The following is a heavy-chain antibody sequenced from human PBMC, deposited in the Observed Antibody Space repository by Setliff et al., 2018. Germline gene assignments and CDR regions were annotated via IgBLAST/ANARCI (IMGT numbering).Heavy chain of an antibody. J-gene: IGHJ4*02. Sequence: SVKVSCKASGDSSNNYAISWVRQAPGQGLEWMGGIIPMFGTPAYVQKFQDRVTITTDESTSTAYMELSSLRSEDTAVYYCARGDSGYGGFDYWGQGTLVTVSS. D-gene: IGHD5-12*01. V-gene: IGHV1-69*05. CDR1: GDSSNNYA. CDR3: ARGDSGYGGFDY. CDR2: IIPMFGTP.